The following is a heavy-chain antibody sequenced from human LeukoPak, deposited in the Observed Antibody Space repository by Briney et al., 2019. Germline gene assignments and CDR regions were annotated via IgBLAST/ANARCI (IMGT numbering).Heavy chain of an antibody. CDR2: IYTSGST. CDR3: VRGRYDSSGYFALDI. J-gene: IGHJ3*02. D-gene: IGHD3-22*01. V-gene: IGHV4-4*07. CDR1: GGSISDYY. Sequence: SETLSLTCAVSGGSISDYYWTWIRQPPGKGLEWIGRIYTSGSTDYNPSLKSRVTMSVDTSKNQFSLKLSSVTAADTAVYYCVRGRYDSSGYFALDIWGQGTMVTVSS.